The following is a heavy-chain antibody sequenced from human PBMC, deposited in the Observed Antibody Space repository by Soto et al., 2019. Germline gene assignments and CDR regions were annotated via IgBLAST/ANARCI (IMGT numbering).Heavy chain of an antibody. J-gene: IGHJ4*02. CDR2: IIPIFGTA. D-gene: IGHD3-22*01. Sequence: ASVKVSCKASGGTLSSYAISWVRQAPGQGLEWMGGIIPIFGTANYAQKFQGRVTITADESTSTAYMELSSLRSEDTAVYYCARDWLDSSGYYRGDYWGQGTLVTVSS. CDR1: GGTLSSYA. CDR3: ARDWLDSSGYYRGDY. V-gene: IGHV1-69*13.